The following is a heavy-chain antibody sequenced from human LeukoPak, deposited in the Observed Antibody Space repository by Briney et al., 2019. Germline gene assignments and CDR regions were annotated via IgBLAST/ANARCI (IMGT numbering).Heavy chain of an antibody. Sequence: ASVKVPCKASGGTFSSYAISWVRQAPGQGLEWMGWINPNSGGTNYAQKFQGWVTMTRDTSISTAYMELSRLRSDDTAVYYCARGKRGYSYGYVFDYWGQGTLVTVSS. CDR2: INPNSGGT. CDR1: GGTFSSYA. D-gene: IGHD5-18*01. V-gene: IGHV1-2*04. J-gene: IGHJ4*02. CDR3: ARGKRGYSYGYVFDY.